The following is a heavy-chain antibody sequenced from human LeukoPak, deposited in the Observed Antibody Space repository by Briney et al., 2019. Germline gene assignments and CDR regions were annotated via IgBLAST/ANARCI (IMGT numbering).Heavy chain of an antibody. D-gene: IGHD6-25*01. CDR2: IKQDGSEK. J-gene: IGHJ4*02. V-gene: IGHV3-7*01. Sequence: GGSLRLSCAASGFTFSSYWMSWVRQAPGKGLEWVANIKQDGSEKYYVDSAKGRFTISRDKSKNTLYLQMNSLRAEDTAVYYCARDRSSVYSFDYWGQGTLVTVSS. CDR1: GFTFSSYW. CDR3: ARDRSSVYSFDY.